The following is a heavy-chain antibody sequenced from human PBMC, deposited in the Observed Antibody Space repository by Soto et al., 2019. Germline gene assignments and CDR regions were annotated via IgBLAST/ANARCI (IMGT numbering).Heavy chain of an antibody. V-gene: IGHV4-34*01. D-gene: IGHD3-3*01. CDR2: INHTGGT. CDR3: ATRITVFGLLIPPFDP. CDR1: GGSVNGYY. J-gene: IGHJ5*02. Sequence: ASETLSLTCAVYGGSVNGYYWNWIRQPPVKGLGWIGEINHTGGTHYNPSLKSRVTMSVDTSKNQFSLRLSSVTAADTAIYYCATRITVFGLLIPPFDPWGQGTQVTVSS.